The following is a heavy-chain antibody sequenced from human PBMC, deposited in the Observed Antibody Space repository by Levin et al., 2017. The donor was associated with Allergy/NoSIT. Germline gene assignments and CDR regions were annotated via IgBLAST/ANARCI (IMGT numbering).Heavy chain of an antibody. Sequence: SGPTLVKPTQTLTLTCTFSGFSLSTSGMCVSWLRQPPGKALEWLARIDWDDDKYYSTSLKTRLTISKDTSKNQVVLTMTNMDPVDTATYYCARTRKVSSTWYPFASWGQGTLVTVSS. CDR2: IDWDDDK. CDR3: ARTRKVSSTWYPFAS. V-gene: IGHV2-70*11. D-gene: IGHD6-13*01. CDR1: GFSLSTSGMC. J-gene: IGHJ4*02.